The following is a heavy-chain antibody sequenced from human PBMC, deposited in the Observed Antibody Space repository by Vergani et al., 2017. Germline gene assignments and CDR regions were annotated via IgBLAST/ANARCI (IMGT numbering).Heavy chain of an antibody. CDR1: GGTFSSYT. CDR2: IIPILGIA. J-gene: IGHJ6*02. V-gene: IGHV1-69*08. CDR3: ARDQCSGGSCYSRLGMDV. D-gene: IGHD2-15*01. Sequence: QVQLVQSGAEVKKPGSSVKVSCKASGGTFSSYTISWVRQSPGQGLEWMGRIIPILGIANYAQKFQGRVPITADKSTSTAYMELSSLRAEDTAVYYCARDQCSGGSCYSRLGMDVWGQGTTVTVSS.